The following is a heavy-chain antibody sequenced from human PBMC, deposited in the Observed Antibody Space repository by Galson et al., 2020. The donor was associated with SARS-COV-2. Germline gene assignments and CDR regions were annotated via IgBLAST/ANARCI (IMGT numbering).Heavy chain of an antibody. V-gene: IGHV4-59*01. CDR1: GGSFGAFN. Sequence: SQTLSLTCTISGGSFGAFNWFWIRQPPGKGLEYIGYIQSSGTTNSNPSPKSRISMSLDASKNQFSLKMTSVTTADTAVYYCARSHGFYWGRGTLVTVS. CDR2: IQSSGTT. J-gene: IGHJ4*02. CDR3: ARSHGFY.